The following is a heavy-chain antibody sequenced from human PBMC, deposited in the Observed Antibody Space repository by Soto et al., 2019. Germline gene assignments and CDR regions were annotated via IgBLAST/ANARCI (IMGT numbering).Heavy chain of an antibody. D-gene: IGHD3-3*01. Sequence: EVQLVESGGGLVQPGGSLRLSCAASGFTFSTYWMNWVRQAPGKGLEWVANIKEDGSEKNYVDSVKGRFTISRDNAKNSLYLQMIGLRAEDTAVYYSARYYEWSGRNWIDPGGLGTLVTVSS. V-gene: IGHV3-7*01. CDR2: IKEDGSEK. J-gene: IGHJ5*02. CDR3: ARYYEWSGRNWIDP. CDR1: GFTFSTYW.